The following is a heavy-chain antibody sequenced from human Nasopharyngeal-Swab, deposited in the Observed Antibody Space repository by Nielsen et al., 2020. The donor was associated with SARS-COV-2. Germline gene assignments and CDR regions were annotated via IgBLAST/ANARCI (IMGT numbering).Heavy chain of an antibody. D-gene: IGHD6-13*01. CDR1: GFTFSSYW. CDR2: INSDGSST. Sequence: GESLKISCAASGFTFSSYWMHWVRQAPGKGLVWVSRINSDGSSTSYADSVKGRFTISRDNAKKTLFLQMNSLRGEDTAVYYCARGWGSSWLYHYAMDVWGQGTTVTVSS. J-gene: IGHJ6*02. CDR3: ARGWGSSWLYHYAMDV. V-gene: IGHV3-74*01.